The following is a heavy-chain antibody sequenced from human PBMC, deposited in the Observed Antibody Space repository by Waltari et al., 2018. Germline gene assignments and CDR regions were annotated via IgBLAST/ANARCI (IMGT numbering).Heavy chain of an antibody. Sequence: QVQLVQSGAEVKKPGASVKVSCKASGYTFTSYAMHWVRQAPGQRLEWMGWINAGNGNTTYSQKFQGRVTITRDTSASTAYMELSSLRSEDTAVYYCATSSGSYYDAFDIWGQGTMVTVSS. CDR2: INAGNGNT. D-gene: IGHD3-10*01. V-gene: IGHV1-3*01. CDR1: GYTFTSYA. CDR3: ATSSGSYYDAFDI. J-gene: IGHJ3*02.